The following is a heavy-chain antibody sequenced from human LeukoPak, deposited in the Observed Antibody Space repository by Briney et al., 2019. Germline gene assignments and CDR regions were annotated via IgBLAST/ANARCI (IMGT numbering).Heavy chain of an antibody. V-gene: IGHV3-30*09. CDR2: ISYDGSNK. CDR1: GFTFSSYA. CDR3: ARDQLDYYGSGSSFDY. D-gene: IGHD3-10*01. J-gene: IGHJ4*02. Sequence: GRSLRLSCAASGFTFSSYAMHWVRQAPGKGLEWVAVISYDGSNKYYADSVKGRFAISRDNAKNSLYLQMNSLRAEDTAVYYCARDQLDYYGSGSSFDYWGQGTLVTVSS.